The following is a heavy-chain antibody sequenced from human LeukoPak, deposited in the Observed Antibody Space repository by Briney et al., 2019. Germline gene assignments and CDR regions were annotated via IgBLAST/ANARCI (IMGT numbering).Heavy chain of an antibody. Sequence: SETLSLTCAVYGGSFSGYYWSWIRQPPGKGLEWIGEINHSGSTNYNPSLKSRVTISVDASKNQFSLKLSSVTAADTAVYYCARASWVIIGFDYWGQGTLVTVSS. CDR3: ARASWVIIGFDY. CDR1: GGSFSGYY. D-gene: IGHD3-16*01. V-gene: IGHV4-34*01. CDR2: INHSGST. J-gene: IGHJ4*02.